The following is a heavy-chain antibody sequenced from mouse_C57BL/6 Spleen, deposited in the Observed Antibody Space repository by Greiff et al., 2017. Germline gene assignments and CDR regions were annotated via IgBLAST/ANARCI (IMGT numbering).Heavy chain of an antibody. D-gene: IGHD2-4*01. V-gene: IGHV1-64*01. J-gene: IGHJ2*01. CDR3: APVYYDYDAYYFDY. Sequence: QVQLQQPGAELVKPGASVKLSCKASGYTFTSYWMHWVKQRPGQGLEWIGMIHPNSGSTNYNEKFKSKATLTVDKSSSTAYMQLSSLTSEDSAVYYCAPVYYDYDAYYFDYRGQGTTLTVSS. CDR1: GYTFTSYW. CDR2: IHPNSGST.